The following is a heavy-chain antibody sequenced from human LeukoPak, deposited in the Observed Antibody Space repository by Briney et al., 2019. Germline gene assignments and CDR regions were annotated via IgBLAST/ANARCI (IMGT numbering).Heavy chain of an antibody. V-gene: IGHV4-61*02. CDR3: ASCGYSSENY. D-gene: IGHD6-25*01. Sequence: SETLSLTCTVSGGSISSGNYYWSWIRQPAGKRLEWIGRIYTSGSTYYNPSLKSRVTISVDTSKNQFSLKLSSVTAADTAVYYCASCGYSSENYWGQGTLVTVSS. CDR2: IYTSGST. CDR1: GGSISSGNYY. J-gene: IGHJ4*02.